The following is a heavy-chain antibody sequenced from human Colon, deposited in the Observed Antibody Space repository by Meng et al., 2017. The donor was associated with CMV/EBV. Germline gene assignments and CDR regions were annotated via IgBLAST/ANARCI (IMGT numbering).Heavy chain of an antibody. CDR1: GYTFTGYK. V-gene: IGHV1-2*02. Sequence: ASVKVSCKASGYTFTGYKIHWVRQAPGQGLEWMGWINPNMGGPTYAQKSKGRVTVTSDTSISTVYMELNSLTSDDTAVYYCARAGDDYFDLWGQGTLVTVSS. CDR2: INPNMGGP. J-gene: IGHJ4*02. CDR3: ARAGDDYFDL. D-gene: IGHD5-24*01.